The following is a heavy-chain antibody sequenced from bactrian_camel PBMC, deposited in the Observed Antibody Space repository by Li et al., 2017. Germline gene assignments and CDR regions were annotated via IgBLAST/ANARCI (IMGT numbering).Heavy chain of an antibody. J-gene: IGHJ4*01. V-gene: IGHV3S57*01. CDR1: QWSDKEHC. Sequence: VQLVESGGGSVQAGGSLRLSCNASQWSDKEHCLGWFRQAPGKEREGVAAIRSDGGTVYADWARGRFTISRESAANTLYLQMNSLTPEDTAMYYCAARWAYEDRWNFAGIYDYWGQGTQVTVS. CDR2: IRSDGGT. CDR3: AARWAYEDRWNFAGIYDY. D-gene: IGHD4*01.